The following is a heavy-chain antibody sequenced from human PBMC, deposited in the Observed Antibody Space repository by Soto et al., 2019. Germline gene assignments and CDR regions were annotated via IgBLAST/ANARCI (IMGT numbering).Heavy chain of an antibody. Sequence: PGGSLRLSCAASGFTFSSYAMSWVRQVPGKGLEWVSIISSSGGSTYHADPVKGRFTISRDNSKDTLYLQMNSLRADDTAVYYCARSPRYALAYYMDVWGKGTTVTVSS. V-gene: IGHV3-23*01. D-gene: IGHD2-2*01. CDR1: GFTFSSYA. CDR2: ISSSGGST. J-gene: IGHJ6*03. CDR3: ARSPRYALAYYMDV.